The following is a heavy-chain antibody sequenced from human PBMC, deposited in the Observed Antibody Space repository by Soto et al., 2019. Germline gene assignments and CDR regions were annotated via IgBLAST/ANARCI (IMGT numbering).Heavy chain of an antibody. CDR1: GYTFTGYY. J-gene: IGHJ4*02. Sequence: QVQLVQSGAEVKKPGASVKVSCKASGYTFTGYYMHWVRQAPGQGLEWMGWINPNSGDTNYAQKFQGWVTMTRDTSISTAYMELSRLRSDDTAVYYCARAYSGAAAGRFDYWGQGTLVTVSS. V-gene: IGHV1-2*04. CDR2: INPNSGDT. CDR3: ARAYSGAAAGRFDY. D-gene: IGHD6-13*01.